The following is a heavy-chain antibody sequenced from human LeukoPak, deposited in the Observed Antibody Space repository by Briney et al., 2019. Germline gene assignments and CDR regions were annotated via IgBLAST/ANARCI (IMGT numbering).Heavy chain of an antibody. CDR2: ISYDGSNK. Sequence: QPRRSLRLSCAASGFTFSSYGMHWVRQAPGKGLEWVAVISYDGSNKYYADSVKGRFTISRDNTKNSLYLQMNSLRVEDTAVFYCARDQYDTWSRRGNFDSWGQGTLVIVSS. J-gene: IGHJ4*02. CDR1: GFTFSSYG. V-gene: IGHV3-30*03. CDR3: ARDQYDTWSRRGNFDS. D-gene: IGHD3-3*01.